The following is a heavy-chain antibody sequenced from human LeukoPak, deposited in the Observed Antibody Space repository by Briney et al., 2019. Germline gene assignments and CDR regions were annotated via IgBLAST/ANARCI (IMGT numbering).Heavy chain of an antibody. Sequence: GGSLRLSCEVSGVTFSSFAVSWVRQAPGRGLEWASGISGSGGSTYYADSVKGRFTISRDNSKNTLYLQMNSLRAEDTAVYYCARDGEELLPGAFDIWGQGTMVTVSS. V-gene: IGHV3-23*01. CDR1: GVTFSSFA. CDR3: ARDGEELLPGAFDI. J-gene: IGHJ3*02. CDR2: ISGSGGST. D-gene: IGHD1-26*01.